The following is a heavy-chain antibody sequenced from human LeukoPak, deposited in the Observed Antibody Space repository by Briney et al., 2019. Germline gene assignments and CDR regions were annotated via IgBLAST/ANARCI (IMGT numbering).Heavy chain of an antibody. CDR1: GGSISSGGYY. J-gene: IGHJ6*02. Sequence: SETLSLTCTVSGGSISSGGYYWTWIRQPPGKGLEWIGYIYHSGSSDYNASLKSRVTMSVDRSKNQFSLKLSSVTAADTAVYYCARVWMVGSSGWDPGSYYYYGMDVWGQGTTVTVSS. V-gene: IGHV4-30-2*01. CDR3: ARVWMVGSSGWDPGSYYYYGMDV. D-gene: IGHD6-19*01. CDR2: IYHSGSS.